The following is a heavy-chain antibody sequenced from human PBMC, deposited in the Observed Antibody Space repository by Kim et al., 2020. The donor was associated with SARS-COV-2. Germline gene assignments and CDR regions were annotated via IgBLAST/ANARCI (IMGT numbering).Heavy chain of an antibody. CDR2: ISDTRTGNT. J-gene: IGHJ4*03. D-gene: IGHD3-10*01. CDR1: GFPFSDYT. V-gene: IGHV3-23*01. Sequence: GGSLRLSCEASGFPFSDYTLIWVRLAPGKGLEWISTISDTRTGNTHYADSVKGRFTISRDDSRHTVHLQMDSLRADDTALYYCSMWLGENFGHWGRGAL. CDR3: SMWLGENFGH.